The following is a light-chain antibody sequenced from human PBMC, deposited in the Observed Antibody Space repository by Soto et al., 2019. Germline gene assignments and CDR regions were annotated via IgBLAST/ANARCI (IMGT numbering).Light chain of an antibody. CDR3: QQYGDSPKYT. CDR1: QSVSSY. J-gene: IGKJ2*01. V-gene: IGKV3-11*01. Sequence: EIVLTQSPATLSLSPGERATLSCRASQSVSSYLAWYQQKPGQAPRLLIYDASNRATGIPARFSGSGSGTDFSLTINRLEPEDFAVYYCQQYGDSPKYTFGQGTKLEIK. CDR2: DAS.